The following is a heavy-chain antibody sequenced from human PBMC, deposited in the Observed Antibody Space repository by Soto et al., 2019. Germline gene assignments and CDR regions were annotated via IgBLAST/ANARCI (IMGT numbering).Heavy chain of an antibody. CDR2: INHSGST. CDR3: ARVGGEGYYDILTGYPRDAFDI. D-gene: IGHD3-9*01. J-gene: IGHJ3*02. Sequence: SETLALTCAVYGGSFSGYYWSWIRQPPGKGLEWIGEINHSGSTNYNPSLKSRVTISVDTSKNQFSLKLSSVTAADTAVYYCARVGGEGYYDILTGYPRDAFDIWGQGTMVTVSS. V-gene: IGHV4-34*01. CDR1: GGSFSGYY.